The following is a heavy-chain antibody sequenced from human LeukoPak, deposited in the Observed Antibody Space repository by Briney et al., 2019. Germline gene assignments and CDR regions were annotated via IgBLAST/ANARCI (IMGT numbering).Heavy chain of an antibody. D-gene: IGHD2-2*01. CDR1: GYSFTSYW. Sequence: GESLRISCKGSGYSFTSYWISWVRQMPGKGLEWMGRIDPSDSYTNYSPSFQGHVTISADKSISTAYLQWSSLKASDTAMYYCASRYCSSTSCYVFAFDIWGQGTMVTVSS. CDR2: IDPSDSYT. V-gene: IGHV5-10-1*01. J-gene: IGHJ3*02. CDR3: ASRYCSSTSCYVFAFDI.